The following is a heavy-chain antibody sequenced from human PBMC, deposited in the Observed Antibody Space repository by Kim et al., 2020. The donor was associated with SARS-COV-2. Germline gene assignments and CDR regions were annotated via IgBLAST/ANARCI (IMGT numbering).Heavy chain of an antibody. CDR2: GNT. V-gene: IGHV1-3*01. J-gene: IGHJ4*02. CDR3: ARLRGGTNY. Sequence: GNTKYSQKFQGGVTITRDTSAGTAYMELSSLRSEDTAVYYCARLRGGTNYWGQGTLVTVSS. D-gene: IGHD3-16*01.